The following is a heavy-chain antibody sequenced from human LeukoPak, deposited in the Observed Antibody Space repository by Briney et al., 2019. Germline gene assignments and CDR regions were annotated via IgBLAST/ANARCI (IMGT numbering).Heavy chain of an antibody. CDR1: GYSISSGYY. V-gene: IGHV4-38-2*02. CDR3: ARGEPSLGTTGMSFDY. Sequence: SETLSLTCTVSGYSISSGYYWGWIRQPPGKGLEWIGSIYHSGSTYYNPSLKSRVTISVDTSKKQFSLKLNSVTAADTAVYYCARGEPSLGTTGMSFDYWGQGTPVTVSS. J-gene: IGHJ4*02. D-gene: IGHD1-1*01. CDR2: IYHSGST.